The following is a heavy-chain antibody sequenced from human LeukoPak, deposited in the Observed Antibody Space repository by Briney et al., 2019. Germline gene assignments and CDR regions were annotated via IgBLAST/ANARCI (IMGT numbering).Heavy chain of an antibody. CDR3: AKEGGTGTRFDY. CDR1: GFTFSSSA. CDR2: ISGSGTGT. V-gene: IGHV3-23*01. J-gene: IGHJ4*02. D-gene: IGHD1-7*01. Sequence: PGGSLRLSCAASGFTFSSSAMSWVRQAPGKGLYWVSAISGSGTGTYYADSVKGRFTISRDNYKNTLYLQMNSLRAEDTAVYYCAKEGGTGTRFDYWGQGTLVTVSS.